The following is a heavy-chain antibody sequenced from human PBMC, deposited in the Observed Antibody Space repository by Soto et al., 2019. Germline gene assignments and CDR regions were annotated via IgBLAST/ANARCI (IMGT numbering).Heavy chain of an antibody. V-gene: IGHV3-23*01. Sequence: EVQLLEFGGGLVQPGGSLRLSCSASGFTFSTYAMGWVRQAPGKGLEWVSTISASGVSTYHADSVQGRFTVSRDNSKNTLYLQMDSLRVEDTALYYFVRDDIGDPNGFDIWGQGTMVTVSS. CDR1: GFTFSTYA. D-gene: IGHD2-15*01. CDR3: VRDDIGDPNGFDI. CDR2: ISASGVST. J-gene: IGHJ3*02.